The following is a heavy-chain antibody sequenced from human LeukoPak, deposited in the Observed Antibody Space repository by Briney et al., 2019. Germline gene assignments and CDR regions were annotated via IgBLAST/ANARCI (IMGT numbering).Heavy chain of an antibody. CDR3: AREHPVVPAAEGAFDI. V-gene: IGHV1-18*01. D-gene: IGHD2-2*01. Sequence: ASVKVSCKASGYTFTSYGISWVRQAPGQGLEWMGWISAYNGNTNYAQKLQGRVTMTTDTSTSTAYMELRSLRSDDTAVYYCAREHPVVPAAEGAFDIWGQGTMVTVSS. CDR2: ISAYNGNT. J-gene: IGHJ3*02. CDR1: GYTFTSYG.